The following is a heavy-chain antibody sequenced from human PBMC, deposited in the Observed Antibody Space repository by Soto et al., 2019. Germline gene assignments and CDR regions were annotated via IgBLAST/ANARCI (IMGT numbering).Heavy chain of an antibody. D-gene: IGHD6-6*01. CDR1: GYTFTSYY. CDR2: INPSGGST. V-gene: IGHV1-46*01. CDR3: ARPRIAARLNYYYYYMDV. Sequence: ASVKVSCKASGYTFTSYYMHWVRQAPGQGLEWMGIINPSGGSTSYAQKFQGRVTITRDTSASTAYMELSSLRSEDTAVYYCARPRIAARLNYYYYYMDVWGKGTTVTVAS. J-gene: IGHJ6*03.